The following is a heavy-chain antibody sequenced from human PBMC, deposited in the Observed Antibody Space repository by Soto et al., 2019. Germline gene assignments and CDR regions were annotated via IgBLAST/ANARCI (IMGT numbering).Heavy chain of an antibody. Sequence: SGGSLRPSCAASGFTFSSYGMHWVRQAPGKGLEWVAVIWYDGSNKYYADSVKGRFTISRDNSKNTLYLQMNSLRAEDTAVYYCARDSGEWELQGPIDYWGQGTLVTVSS. CDR3: ARDSGEWELQGPIDY. V-gene: IGHV3-33*01. CDR2: IWYDGSNK. D-gene: IGHD1-26*01. J-gene: IGHJ4*02. CDR1: GFTFSSYG.